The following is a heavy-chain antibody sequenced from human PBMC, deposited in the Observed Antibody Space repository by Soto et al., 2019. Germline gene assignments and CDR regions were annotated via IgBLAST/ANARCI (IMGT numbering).Heavy chain of an antibody. CDR2: IYYSGST. CDR1: GGSISSGGYY. V-gene: IGHV4-31*03. J-gene: IGHJ4*02. CDR3: ARSGDSYGPNPLLY. Sequence: QVQLQESGPGLVKPSQTLSLTCTVSGGSISSGGYYWSWIRQHPGKGLEWIGYIYYSGSTYYNPSVKSRVTISVDTSKNQFSQKLSSVTAADTALYYCARSGDSYGPNPLLYWGQGTLVTVSS. D-gene: IGHD5-18*01.